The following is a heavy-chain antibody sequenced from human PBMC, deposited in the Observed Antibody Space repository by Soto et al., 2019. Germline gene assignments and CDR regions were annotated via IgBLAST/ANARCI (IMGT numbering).Heavy chain of an antibody. Sequence: GGSLRLSCAASGVTFSSHTMNWVRQAPGKGLEWISYITSSGNTISYADSVKGRFTISRDNAKTSLYLQMDSLRVEGTAVYYCASRFCTSTGCQELGRWGQGTLVTVSS. V-gene: IGHV3-48*01. D-gene: IGHD2-2*01. CDR3: ASRFCTSTGCQELGR. CDR2: ITSSGNTI. J-gene: IGHJ4*02. CDR1: GVTFSSHT.